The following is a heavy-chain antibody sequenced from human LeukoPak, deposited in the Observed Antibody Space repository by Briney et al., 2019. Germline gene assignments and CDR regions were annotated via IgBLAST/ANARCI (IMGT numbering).Heavy chain of an antibody. CDR2: INPNSGGT. CDR3: ARDLSTIHYYGMDV. CDR1: GYTFTGYY. J-gene: IGHJ6*02. Sequence: ALVKVSCKASGYTFTGYYMHWVRQAPGQGLEWMGWINPNSGGTNYAQKFQGRVTMTRDTSISTAYMELSRLRSDDTAVYYCARDLSTIHYYGMDVWGQGTTVTVSS. D-gene: IGHD3-3*02. V-gene: IGHV1-2*02.